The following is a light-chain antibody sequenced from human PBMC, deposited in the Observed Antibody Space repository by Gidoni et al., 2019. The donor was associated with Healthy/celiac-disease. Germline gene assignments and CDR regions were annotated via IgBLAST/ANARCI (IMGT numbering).Light chain of an antibody. CDR1: QSVSSSY. CDR3: QQYGSSPYT. CDR2: GAS. V-gene: IGKV3-20*01. J-gene: IGKJ2*01. Sequence: DIVLTQSPGTLSLSPGERATLSCRASQSVSSSYLAWYQQKPGQAPRLLIYGASSRDTGIPERFSGSGSGTDFTLTISRLEPEDFAAYYCQQYGSSPYTFGQGTKLEIK.